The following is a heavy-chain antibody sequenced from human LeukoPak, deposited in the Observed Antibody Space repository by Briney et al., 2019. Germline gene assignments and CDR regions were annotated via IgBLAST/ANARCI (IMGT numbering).Heavy chain of an antibody. CDR1: GFTFGDYA. CDR2: IRSKAYGGTT. CDR3: AKDALGTLFDY. D-gene: IGHD7-27*01. Sequence: PGGSLRLSCTASGFTFGDYAMSWFRQAPGKGLEWVGFIRSKAYGGTTEYAASVKGRFTISRDDSKSIAYLQMNSLKTEDTAVYYCAKDALGTLFDYWGQGTLVTVSS. V-gene: IGHV3-49*03. J-gene: IGHJ4*02.